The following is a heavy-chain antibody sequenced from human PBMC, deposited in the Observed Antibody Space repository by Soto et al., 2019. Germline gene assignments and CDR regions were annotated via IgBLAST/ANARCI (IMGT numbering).Heavy chain of an antibody. D-gene: IGHD1-26*01. J-gene: IGHJ4*02. CDR1: GFSLTTDRVG. CDR3: AHAYGGRSLY. Sequence: QITLKESGPTLVKPTQTLTLTCTFSGFSLTTDRVGVGWIRQPPGEALEWLAVIYWDDSKTYRPSLESRLTITKDTSKNQVALTMTNMDSLDTAMYYCAHAYGGRSLYWGQGTLVTVSS. V-gene: IGHV2-5*02. CDR2: IYWDDSK.